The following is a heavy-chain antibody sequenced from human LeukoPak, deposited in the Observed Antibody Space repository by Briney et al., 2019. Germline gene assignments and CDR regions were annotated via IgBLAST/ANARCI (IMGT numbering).Heavy chain of an antibody. Sequence: SETLSLTCTVSGASINSYYWSWIRQPPGEGLEWIGYVYHSGSTNYNSSLKSRVTISLDTSKTQCSLRLSSVTAADTAVYYCASQLGGTTFHWGQGALVTVSS. J-gene: IGHJ4*02. D-gene: IGHD1-1*01. CDR2: VYHSGST. CDR3: ASQLGGTTFH. V-gene: IGHV4-59*01. CDR1: GASINSYY.